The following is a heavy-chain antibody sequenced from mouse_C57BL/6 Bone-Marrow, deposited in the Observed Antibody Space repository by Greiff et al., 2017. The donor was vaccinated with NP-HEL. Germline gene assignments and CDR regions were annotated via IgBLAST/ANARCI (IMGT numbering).Heavy chain of an antibody. D-gene: IGHD1-1*01. J-gene: IGHJ3*01. CDR3: APRVGGGFAY. CDR1: GYTFSSYW. CDR2: IYRGSGST. V-gene: IGHV1-55*01. Sequence: QVQLQQPGAELVKPGASVKMSCKASGYTFSSYWITWVKQRPGQGLEWIGDIYRGSGSTNYNEKFKGKATLTVVNAYSTAFLQLSSLTSDDSAVYYCAPRVGGGFAYWGQGTLVTVSA.